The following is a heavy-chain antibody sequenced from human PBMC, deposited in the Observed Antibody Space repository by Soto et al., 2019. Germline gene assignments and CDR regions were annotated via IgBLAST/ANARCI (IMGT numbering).Heavy chain of an antibody. Sequence: EVQLVESGGDLVQPGGSLRLSCAASGFTFSSYSMNWVRQAPGKGLEWVSYISSSSSTIYYADSGKGRFTISRDNAKNTLYLQMNSLRDEDTAVYDCASQYSSSFHCYYWGQGTLVTVSS. CDR3: ASQYSSSFHCYY. J-gene: IGHJ4*02. CDR1: GFTFSSYS. CDR2: ISSSSSTI. D-gene: IGHD6-6*01. V-gene: IGHV3-48*02.